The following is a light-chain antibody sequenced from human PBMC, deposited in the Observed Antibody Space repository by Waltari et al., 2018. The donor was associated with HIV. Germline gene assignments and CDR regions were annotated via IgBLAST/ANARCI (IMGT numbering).Light chain of an antibody. CDR2: SAS. CDR1: ESVRSN. J-gene: IGKJ2*01. Sequence: EIVMTQSPATLSVSPGERATLSCRATESVRSNLAWYQQKPGQAPRLLIYSASNRASGVPARFSGSGSGTDFTLTISSLQSEDFAVYYCQQYNNRSPSTFGQGTKLEI. CDR3: QQYNNRSPST. V-gene: IGKV3-15*01.